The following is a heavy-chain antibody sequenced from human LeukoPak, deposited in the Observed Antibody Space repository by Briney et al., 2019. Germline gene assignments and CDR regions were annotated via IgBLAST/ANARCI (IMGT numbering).Heavy chain of an antibody. D-gene: IGHD5-18*01. V-gene: IGHV1-69*05. Sequence: SVKVSCKAPGGTFSSYAISWVRQAPGQGLEWMGRIIPIFGTANYAQKFQGRVTITTDESTSTAYMELSSLRSEDTAVYYCALKGGIQLHDAFDIWGQGTMVTVSS. CDR1: GGTFSSYA. CDR3: ALKGGIQLHDAFDI. CDR2: IIPIFGTA. J-gene: IGHJ3*02.